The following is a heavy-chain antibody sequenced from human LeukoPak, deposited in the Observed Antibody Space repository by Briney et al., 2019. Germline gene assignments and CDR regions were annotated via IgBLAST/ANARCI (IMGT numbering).Heavy chain of an antibody. CDR1: GGSISSSSYY. CDR3: ARHGASITIFGVVITEFDY. D-gene: IGHD3-3*01. V-gene: IGHV4-39*01. CDR2: IYYSGST. Sequence: SETLSLTCTVSGGSISSSSYYWGWIRQPPGKGVEWIGSIYYSGSTYYNPSLKSRVTISVDTSKNQFSLKLSSVTAADTAVYYCARHGASITIFGVVITEFDYWGQGTLVTVSS. J-gene: IGHJ4*02.